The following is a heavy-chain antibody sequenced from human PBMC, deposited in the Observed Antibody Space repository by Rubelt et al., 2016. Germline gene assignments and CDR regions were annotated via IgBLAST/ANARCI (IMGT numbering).Heavy chain of an antibody. Sequence: QITLKESSPTLVKPTQTLTLTCTFSGYSLSTSGVGVGWIRQPPGKALEWLALIYWDDDKSYRPSLKSRLTITKGTSKNQVGLTMTNMDPVDTATYYCAHFDSPGIAAPSWGQGTPVTVSS. CDR2: IYWDDDK. CDR1: GYSLSTSGVG. D-gene: IGHD6-13*01. CDR3: AHFDSPGIAAPS. J-gene: IGHJ5*02. V-gene: IGHV2-5*02.